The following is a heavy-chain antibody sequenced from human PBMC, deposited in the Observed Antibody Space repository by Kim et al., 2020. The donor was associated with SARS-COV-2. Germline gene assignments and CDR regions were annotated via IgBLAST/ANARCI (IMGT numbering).Heavy chain of an antibody. CDR3: ARDKVAAEPYNWFDP. Sequence: GGSLRLSCAASGFTFSSYGMHWVRQAPGKGLEWVAVIWYDGSNKYYADSVKGRFTISRDNSKNTLYLQMNSLRAEDTAVYYCARDKVAAEPYNWFDPWGQGTLGTVSS. V-gene: IGHV3-33*01. J-gene: IGHJ5*02. CDR1: GFTFSSYG. CDR2: IWYDGSNK. D-gene: IGHD6-13*01.